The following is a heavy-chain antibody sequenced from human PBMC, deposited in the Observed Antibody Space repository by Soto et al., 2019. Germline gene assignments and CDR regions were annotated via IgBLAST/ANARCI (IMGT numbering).Heavy chain of an antibody. CDR1: GFSLSTSGVG. D-gene: IGHD5-12*01. Sequence: QTTLKETGPTLVKPTQTLTLTCTFSGFSLSTSGVGVGWILQPPGKALEWLALIYWDDDKRYSPSLESRLIITKDTSINQVVLTLTNMDPVDTATYYCAHLNIVATYSNYWGQGTLVTVSS. J-gene: IGHJ4*02. CDR2: IYWDDDK. CDR3: AHLNIVATYSNY. V-gene: IGHV2-5*02.